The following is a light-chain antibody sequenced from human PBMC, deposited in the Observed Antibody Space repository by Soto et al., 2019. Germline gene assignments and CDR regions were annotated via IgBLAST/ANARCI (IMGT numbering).Light chain of an antibody. CDR2: GAS. CDR3: HQYGCSPRT. CDR1: QSVSSNY. J-gene: IGKJ1*01. V-gene: IGKV3-20*01. Sequence: EIVLTQSPGILSLSPGERATLSCRASQSVSSNYLAWYQQKPGQAPRLLIYGASSRATGIPDRFSGSGSGTDFTLTISRLEPEDFAVYYCHQYGCSPRTFGQGTKVEIK.